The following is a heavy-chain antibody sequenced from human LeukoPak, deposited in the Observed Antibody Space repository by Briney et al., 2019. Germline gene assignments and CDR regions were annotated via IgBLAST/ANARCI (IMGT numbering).Heavy chain of an antibody. CDR2: IYYSGST. CDR1: GDSLSSGGYY. Sequence: SETLSLTCAVSGDSLSSGGYYWRWLRQPPGKGLEWIGYIYYSGSTNYNPSLKSRVTISVNTSKNQFSLKLSSVTAADTAVYYCARGKYHYDSRPVAGWYVDYWGQGTLVTVSS. CDR3: ARGKYHYDSRPVAGWYVDY. V-gene: IGHV4-61*08. J-gene: IGHJ4*02. D-gene: IGHD3-22*01.